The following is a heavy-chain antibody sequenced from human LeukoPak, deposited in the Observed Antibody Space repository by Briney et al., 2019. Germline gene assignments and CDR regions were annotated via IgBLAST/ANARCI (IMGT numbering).Heavy chain of an antibody. V-gene: IGHV3-30-3*01. CDR2: ISYDGSNK. J-gene: IGHJ4*02. CDR1: GFTFSNCD. Sequence: GGSLRLSCSASGFTFSNCDMHWVRQAPGKGLEGVALISYDGSNKYYTDSVKGQFTGSRDIAKHTLYLQMSSLRPEDTAFYYCARDGRGRGVLDFWGQGTLVSVSS. D-gene: IGHD3-10*01. CDR3: ARDGRGRGVLDF.